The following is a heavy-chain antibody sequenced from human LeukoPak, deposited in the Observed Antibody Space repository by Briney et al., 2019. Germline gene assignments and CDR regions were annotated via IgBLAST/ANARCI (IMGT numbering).Heavy chain of an antibody. CDR1: GGSISSSSYY. CDR2: IYYSGST. J-gene: IGHJ5*02. V-gene: IGHV4-39*01. D-gene: IGHD6-6*01. Sequence: SETLSLTCTVSGGSISSSSYYWGWIRQPPGKGLEWIGSIYYSGSTYYNPSLKSRVTISVDTSKTQFSLKLSSVTAADTAVYYCARPKGSSSTWFDPWGQGTLVTVSS. CDR3: ARPKGSSSTWFDP.